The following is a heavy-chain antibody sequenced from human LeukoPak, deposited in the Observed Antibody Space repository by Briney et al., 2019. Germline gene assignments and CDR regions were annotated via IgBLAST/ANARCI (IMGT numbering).Heavy chain of an antibody. CDR2: IYTSGST. CDR3: ARAGVVPAANGVKNYYYYMDV. Sequence: SETLSLTCTVSGGSISSYYWSWIRQPAGKGLEWIGRIYTSGSTNYNPSLKSRVTMSVDTSKNQFSLKLSYVTAADTAVYYCARAGVVPAANGVKNYYYYMDVWGKGTTVTVSS. CDR1: GGSISSYY. J-gene: IGHJ6*03. V-gene: IGHV4-4*07. D-gene: IGHD2-2*01.